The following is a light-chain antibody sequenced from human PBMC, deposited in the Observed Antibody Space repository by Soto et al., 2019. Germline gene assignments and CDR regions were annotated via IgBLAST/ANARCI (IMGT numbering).Light chain of an antibody. CDR3: SSYSXXGTXXX. J-gene: IGLJ1*01. CDR2: DVN. V-gene: IGLV2-14*01. Sequence: QSALTQPASVSGSPGQSITISCTGTSSDVGGYNYVSWYQHHPGKAPKLMIYDVNNRPSGISNRFFGSKSGNTASLTISGXXXEDEADYYCSSYSXXGTXXXFGTGX. CDR1: SSDVGGYNY.